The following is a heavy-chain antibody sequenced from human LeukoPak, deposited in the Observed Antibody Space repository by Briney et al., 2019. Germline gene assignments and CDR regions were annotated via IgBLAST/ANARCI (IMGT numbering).Heavy chain of an antibody. V-gene: IGHV3-23*01. J-gene: IGHJ4*02. Sequence: GGSLRLSCTVSGFTFENYAMTWVRQAPWKGPEWVSAISSSGGSTYYADSVKGRFTISRDNSKNTLYLQMNTLRAEDTAVYYCAKAVGYYGSGSYSSFDYWGQGTLVTVSS. CDR1: GFTFENYA. CDR2: ISSSGGST. D-gene: IGHD3-10*01. CDR3: AKAVGYYGSGSYSSFDY.